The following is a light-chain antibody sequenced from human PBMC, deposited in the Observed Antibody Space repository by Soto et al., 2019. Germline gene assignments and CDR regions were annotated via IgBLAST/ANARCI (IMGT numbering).Light chain of an antibody. CDR2: GAS. CDR1: QNVNNHY. Sequence: ENVLTQSPGTLCLSRWEVANLXRKASQNVNNHYLAWYQHKPGQAPRLLIYGASRRAAAIPDRFSASGSGTDFTLSISRLEPEDFAVYHCQQFGSLPYTFGQGTRLEIK. CDR3: QQFGSLPYT. J-gene: IGKJ5*01. V-gene: IGKV3-20*01.